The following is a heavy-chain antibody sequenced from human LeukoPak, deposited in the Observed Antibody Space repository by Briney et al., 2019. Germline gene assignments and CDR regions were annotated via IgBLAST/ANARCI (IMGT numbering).Heavy chain of an antibody. CDR3: ARSFPSYYYYMDV. CDR1: GYTFTGYY. Sequence: GASVKVSCKASGYTFTGYYVHWVRQAPGQGLEWMGWISAYNGNTNYAQKLQGRVTMTTDTSTSTAYMELRSLRSDDTAVYYCARSFPSYYYYMDVWGKGTTVTVSS. V-gene: IGHV1-18*04. J-gene: IGHJ6*03. CDR2: ISAYNGNT.